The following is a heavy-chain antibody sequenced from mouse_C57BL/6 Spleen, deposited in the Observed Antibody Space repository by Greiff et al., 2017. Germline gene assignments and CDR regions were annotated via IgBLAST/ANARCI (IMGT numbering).Heavy chain of an antibody. CDR2: IRSKSNNYGT. Sequence: EVQGVESGGGLVQPKGSLKLSCAASGFSFNTYAMNWVRQAPGKGLEWVARIRSKSNNYGTYYADSVKDRFTISRDDSESMLYLQMNNLKTEDTAMDYCVSGGLYYYAMDYWGQGTSVTVSS. V-gene: IGHV10-1*01. CDR3: VSGGLYYYAMDY. J-gene: IGHJ4*01. CDR1: GFSFNTYA. D-gene: IGHD6-5*01.